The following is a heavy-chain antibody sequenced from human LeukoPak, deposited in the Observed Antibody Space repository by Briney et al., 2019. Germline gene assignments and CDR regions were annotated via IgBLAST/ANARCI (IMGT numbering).Heavy chain of an antibody. D-gene: IGHD4-17*01. J-gene: IGHJ4*02. CDR1: GFTFSSYG. CDR3: TKDKEVTTTRYFDY. Sequence: QPGGSLRLSCAASGFTFSSYGMHWVRQAPGKGLEWVAVIWYDGSNKYYADSVKGRFTISRDNSKNTLYLQMNSLRDEDTAVYYCTKDKEVTTTRYFDYWGQGTLVAVSS. CDR2: IWYDGSNK. V-gene: IGHV3-33*06.